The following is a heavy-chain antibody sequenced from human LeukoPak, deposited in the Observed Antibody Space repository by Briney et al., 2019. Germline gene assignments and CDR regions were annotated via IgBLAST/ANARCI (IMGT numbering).Heavy chain of an antibody. J-gene: IGHJ4*02. CDR1: GGTFSSYT. D-gene: IGHD3-16*01. CDR2: IIPILGIA. V-gene: IGHV1-69*04. Sequence: SVKVSCKASGGTFSSYTISWVRQAPGQGLEWMGRIIPILGIANYARKFQGRVTITADKSTSTAYMELSSLRSEDTAVYYCARDPTGLIYDYVWGSGFDYWGQGTLVTVSS. CDR3: ARDPTGLIYDYVWGSGFDY.